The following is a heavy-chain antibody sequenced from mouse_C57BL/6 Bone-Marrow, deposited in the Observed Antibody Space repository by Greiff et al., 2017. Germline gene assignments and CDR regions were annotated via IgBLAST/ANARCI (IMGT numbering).Heavy chain of an antibody. J-gene: IGHJ1*03. CDR3: AREDYGSTYWYFDV. CDR1: GFTFSDYY. V-gene: IGHV5-16*01. Sequence: EVQRVESEGGLVQPGSSMKLSCTASGFTFSDYYMAWVRQVPEKGLEWVANINYDGSSTYYLDSLKSRFIISRDNAKNILYLQMSSLKSEDTATYYCAREDYGSTYWYFDVWGTGTTVTVSS. D-gene: IGHD1-1*01. CDR2: INYDGSST.